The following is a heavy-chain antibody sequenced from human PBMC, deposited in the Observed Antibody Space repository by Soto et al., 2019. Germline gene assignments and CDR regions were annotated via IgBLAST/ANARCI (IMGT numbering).Heavy chain of an antibody. J-gene: IGHJ6*03. Sequence: PGESLKISCKGSGYSFTSYWIGWVRQMPGKGLEWMGIIYPGDSDTRYSPSFQGQVTISADKSISTAYLQWSSLKASDTAMYYCARSMKAYCSGGSCYSGRYYYYYMDVWGKGTTVTVSS. CDR2: IYPGDSDT. CDR1: GYSFTSYW. D-gene: IGHD2-15*01. V-gene: IGHV5-51*01. CDR3: ARSMKAYCSGGSCYSGRYYYYYMDV.